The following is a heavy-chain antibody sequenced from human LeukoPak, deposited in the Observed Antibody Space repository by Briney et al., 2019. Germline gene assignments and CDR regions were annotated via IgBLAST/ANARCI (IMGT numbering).Heavy chain of an antibody. V-gene: IGHV4-4*07. CDR2: IYSSGST. J-gene: IGHJ4*02. Sequence: SETLSLTCSVSGGSISSYYWSWIRQPAGKGLEWIGHIYSSGSTNYNPSLKSRVTMSVDTSKNQFSLKLSSVTAADTAVYYCARKGISSISAAFDYWGQGTLVTVSS. D-gene: IGHD6-13*01. CDR1: GGSISSYY. CDR3: ARKGISSISAAFDY.